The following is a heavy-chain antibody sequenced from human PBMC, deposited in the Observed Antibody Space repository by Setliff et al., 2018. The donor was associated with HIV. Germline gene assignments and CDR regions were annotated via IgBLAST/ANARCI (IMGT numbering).Heavy chain of an antibody. CDR3: AREGASRSLEWMPNWLDP. J-gene: IGHJ5*02. CDR1: GITLNTYG. CDR2: IGSDKSYK. V-gene: IGHV3-33*01. Sequence: GGSLRLSCAASGITLNTYGTHWVRQAPGKGLEWVAVIGSDKSYKQYADSVKGRFIISRDNFKNTLYLQMTSLRAEDTAVYFCAREGASRSLEWMPNWLDPWGQGTLVTVSS. D-gene: IGHD3-3*01.